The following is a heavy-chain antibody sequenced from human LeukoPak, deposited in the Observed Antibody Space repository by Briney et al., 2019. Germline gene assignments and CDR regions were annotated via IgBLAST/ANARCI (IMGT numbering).Heavy chain of an antibody. CDR2: KRYDGSNK. D-gene: IGHD3-3*01. Sequence: PGGSLRLSCAASGFTFSSYGMHWVRQAPGKGLEWVAFKRYDGSNKYYADSVKGRFTISRDNSKNTLYLQMNSLRAEDTAVYYCAKGSTILGVFPRTRMDYGGRGPRVPASS. CDR3: AKGSTILGVFPRTRMDY. V-gene: IGHV3-30*02. CDR1: GFTFSSYG. J-gene: IGHJ2*01.